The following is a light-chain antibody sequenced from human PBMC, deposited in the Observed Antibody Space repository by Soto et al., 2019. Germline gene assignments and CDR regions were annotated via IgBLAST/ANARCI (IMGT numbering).Light chain of an antibody. J-gene: IGKJ4*01. CDR3: QQYDSYSPLT. CDR2: DAY. CDR1: QSIRSW. V-gene: IGKV1-5*01. Sequence: DIQMTQSPFILSASVGDRVTITCRASQSIRSWLAWYQQKPGKAPKLLIYDAYSLESGVPSRFSGRRSGTEFTLTIAGLQPEDFATYYCQQYDSYSPLTFGGGTKVDIK.